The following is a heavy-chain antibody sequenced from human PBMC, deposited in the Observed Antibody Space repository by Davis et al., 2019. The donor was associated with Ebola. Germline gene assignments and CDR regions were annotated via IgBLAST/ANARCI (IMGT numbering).Heavy chain of an antibody. D-gene: IGHD1-26*01. CDR1: GFTFDDYT. J-gene: IGHJ4*02. CDR3: AKAEWELLYYFDY. V-gene: IGHV3-43*01. CDR2: ISWDGGST. Sequence: GGSLRLSCAASGFTFDDYTMHWVRQAPGKGLEWVSLISWDGGSTYYADSVKGRFTISRDNSKHSLYLQMNSLRTEDTALYYCAKAEWELLYYFDYWGQGTLVTVSS.